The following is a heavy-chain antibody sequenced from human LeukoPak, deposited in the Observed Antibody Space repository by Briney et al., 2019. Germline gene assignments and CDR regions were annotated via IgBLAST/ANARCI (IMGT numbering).Heavy chain of an antibody. CDR3: AKDDYGGNGGEYFDY. CDR2: ISSSSSTI. V-gene: IGHV3-48*01. CDR1: GFTFSSYS. D-gene: IGHD4-23*01. J-gene: IGHJ4*02. Sequence: GGSLRLSCAASGFTFSSYSMNWVRQAPGKGLEWVSYISSSSSTIYYADSVKGRFTISGDNAKNSLYLQMNSLRAEDTAVYYCAKDDYGGNGGEYFDYWGQGTLVTVSS.